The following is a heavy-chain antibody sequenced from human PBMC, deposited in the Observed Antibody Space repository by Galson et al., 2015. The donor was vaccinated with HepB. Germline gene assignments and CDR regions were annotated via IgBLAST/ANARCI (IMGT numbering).Heavy chain of an antibody. CDR2: ISSNTIYT. CDR3: ERVADSDYGDHSHFDS. CDR1: GFTFSDYY. Sequence: SLRLSCAASGFTFSDYYMTWIRQAPGKGLEWLAYISSNTIYTNYADSAKGRFTISRDNIKNSMYLQMNSLRAEDTAVYYCERVADSDYGDHSHFDSWGLGTLVTVSS. D-gene: IGHD4-17*01. J-gene: IGHJ4*02. V-gene: IGHV3-11*06.